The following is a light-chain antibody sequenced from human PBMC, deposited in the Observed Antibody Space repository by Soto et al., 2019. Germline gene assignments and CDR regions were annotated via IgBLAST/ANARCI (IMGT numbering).Light chain of an antibody. J-gene: IGLJ1*01. CDR2: DVT. CDR3: TSFTTAYTHV. CDR1: SSDIGRYDY. Sequence: QSVLTQPASVSGSPGQSITVSCTGTSSDIGRYDYVSWYQQHPGKVPKLLIYDVTNRPSGVSNRFSGSKSGTTASLTISGLQAEDEADYYCTSFTTAYTHVFGTGTKVTVL. V-gene: IGLV2-14*03.